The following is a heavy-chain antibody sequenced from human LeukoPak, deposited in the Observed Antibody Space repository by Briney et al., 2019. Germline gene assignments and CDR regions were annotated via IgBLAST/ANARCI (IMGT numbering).Heavy chain of an antibody. D-gene: IGHD6-19*01. V-gene: IGHV1-69*05. J-gene: IGHJ4*02. CDR1: GGTFSSYA. CDR2: IIPIFGTA. Sequence: ASVKVSCXASGGTFSSYAISWVRQAPGQGLAWMGGIIPIFGTANYAQKFQGRATITTDESTSTAYMELSSLRSEDTAVYYCASNSEIAVAGTWGFDYWGQGTLVTVSS. CDR3: ASNSEIAVAGTWGFDY.